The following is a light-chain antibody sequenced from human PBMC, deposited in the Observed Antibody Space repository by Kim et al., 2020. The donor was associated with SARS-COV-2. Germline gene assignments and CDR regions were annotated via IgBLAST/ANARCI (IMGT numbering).Light chain of an antibody. CDR2: ATS. Sequence: DIQMTQSPSPLSASVGDRVTITCRASQNINTYLHWYQQKPGKAPSLLIYATSNLEAGVPSRFSGSGSGTDFTLTISSLQPDDFATYFCQQGDSAPLFTFGPGTKVDI. V-gene: IGKV1-39*01. CDR1: QNINTY. CDR3: QQGDSAPLFT. J-gene: IGKJ3*01.